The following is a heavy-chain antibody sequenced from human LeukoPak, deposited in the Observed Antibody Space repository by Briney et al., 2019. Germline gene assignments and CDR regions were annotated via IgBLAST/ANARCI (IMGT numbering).Heavy chain of an antibody. CDR3: ARPQRWELPSITYYYYYMAV. D-gene: IGHD1-26*01. J-gene: IGHJ6*03. CDR2: ISDRGRT. CDR1: GGSIRSTTYY. V-gene: IGHV4-39*01. Sequence: SETLSLTCTVSGGSIRSTTYYWGWIRQPPGRGLEWIGDISDRGRTYNNPSLKSRVTIAVDTSRNQFFLKMIAVTAADTAIYSCARPQRWELPSITYYYYYMAVWGKGTTVTVSS.